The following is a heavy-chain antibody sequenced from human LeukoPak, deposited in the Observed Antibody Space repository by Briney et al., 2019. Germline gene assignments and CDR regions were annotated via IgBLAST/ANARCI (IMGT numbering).Heavy chain of an antibody. Sequence: GASVKVSCKASVCTFSSYAISWVRQAPGQGLEWMGRIIPIFGTANYAQKFQGRGTITADKSTSTAYMELSSLRSEDTDVYYCASGGGAQYYYYMDVWGKGTTVTVSS. CDR1: VCTFSSYA. V-gene: IGHV1-69*06. CDR2: IIPIFGTA. CDR3: ASGGGAQYYYYMDV. J-gene: IGHJ6*03. D-gene: IGHD3-16*01.